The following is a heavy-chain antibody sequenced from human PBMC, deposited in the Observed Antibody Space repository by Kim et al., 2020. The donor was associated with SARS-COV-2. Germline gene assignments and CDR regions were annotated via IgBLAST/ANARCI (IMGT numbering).Heavy chain of an antibody. V-gene: IGHV1-3*01. CDR1: GYTFSSYP. D-gene: IGHD4-17*01. CDR2: INAGNGNT. J-gene: IGHJ3*02. Sequence: ASVKVSCKASGYTFSSYPMHWVRQAPGQRLEWMGWINAGNGNTKYSQKFQGRVTITRDTSASTAYMELSSLRSEDTAVYYCARDLFDGVATVSRPLGAFDIWGQGTMVTVSS. CDR3: ARDLFDGVATVSRPLGAFDI.